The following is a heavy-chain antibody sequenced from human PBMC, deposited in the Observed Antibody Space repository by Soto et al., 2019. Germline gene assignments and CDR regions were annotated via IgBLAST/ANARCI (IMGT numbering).Heavy chain of an antibody. J-gene: IGHJ5*02. D-gene: IGHD5-18*01. CDR2: IYPDDSDT. CDR3: ARSRRGGSYRWFDP. CDR1: ENTFSSYW. Sequence: GESLKISCKGSENTFSSYWIAWVRQLPGKGLEFMGIIYPDDSDTRYSPSFQGQVTISADKSITTAYLQWSSLKASDTAMYYCARSRRGGSYRWFDPWGQGTQVTVSS. V-gene: IGHV5-51*01.